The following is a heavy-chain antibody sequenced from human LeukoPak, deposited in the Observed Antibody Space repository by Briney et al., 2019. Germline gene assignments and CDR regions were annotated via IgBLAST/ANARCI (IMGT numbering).Heavy chain of an antibody. CDR2: TSYRSTWSN. Sequence: SQTLSLTCAISGDSVSTSTVSWSWIRQSPSRGLEWLGKTSYRSTWSNEYALSVKSRITINSDTSKNQFSLQLNSVTPEDTAMYYCARSRNWGFDYWGQGTLVTVSS. CDR3: ARSRNWGFDY. D-gene: IGHD7-27*01. CDR1: GDSVSTSTVS. J-gene: IGHJ4*02. V-gene: IGHV6-1*01.